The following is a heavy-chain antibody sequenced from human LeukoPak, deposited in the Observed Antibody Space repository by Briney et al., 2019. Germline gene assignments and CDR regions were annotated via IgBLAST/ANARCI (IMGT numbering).Heavy chain of an antibody. CDR1: GGSISTYY. J-gene: IGHJ5*02. Sequence: SETLSLTCTVSGGSISTYYWSWIRPPPGKGLEWIGYIYYSGSANYNPSLKSRVYISLDTSKHQFSLKLSSVTAADTAVYYCARDSTGLNWFDPWGQGTLVTVSS. CDR2: IYYSGSA. CDR3: ARDSTGLNWFDP. V-gene: IGHV4-59*01. D-gene: IGHD2-8*02.